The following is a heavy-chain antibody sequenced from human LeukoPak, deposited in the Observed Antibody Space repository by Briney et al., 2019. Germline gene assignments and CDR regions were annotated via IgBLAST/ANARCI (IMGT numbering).Heavy chain of an antibody. CDR2: ISSSNSYI. Sequence: GSLRLSCTASGFTFGDYAISWVRQAPGKGLEWVSSISSSNSYIYYADSVKGRFTISRDNAKNSLYLQMNTLRAEDTAVYYCARPSFVTGSYYPLWGQGTLVAVSS. CDR1: GFTFGDYA. CDR3: ARPSFVTGSYYPL. J-gene: IGHJ4*02. V-gene: IGHV3-21*01. D-gene: IGHD1-26*01.